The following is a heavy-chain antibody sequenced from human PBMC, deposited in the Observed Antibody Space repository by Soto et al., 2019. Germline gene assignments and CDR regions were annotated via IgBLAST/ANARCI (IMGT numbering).Heavy chain of an antibody. J-gene: IGHJ4*01. CDR1: GFTFSNNA. V-gene: IGHV3-30*01. CDR2: ISYDSSEI. D-gene: IGHD3-3*01. Sequence: GGSLRLSCVGSGFTFSNNAMHWVRQAPGKGREWVAFISYDSSEIFYADSVKGRFTISRDNPENTLFLHMNSPRADDTAVYYCAIARVADSSLDHWGQGILVTVSS. CDR3: AIARVADSSLDH.